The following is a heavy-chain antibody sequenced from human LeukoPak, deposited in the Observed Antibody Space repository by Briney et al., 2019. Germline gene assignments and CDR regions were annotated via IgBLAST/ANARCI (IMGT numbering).Heavy chain of an antibody. CDR2: IFHSGIT. V-gene: IGHV4-38-2*01. CDR1: GFSISSGYF. J-gene: IGHJ4*02. CDR3: ARTPRYSYRNFDY. D-gene: IGHD5-18*01. Sequence: SETLSLTCAVSGFSISSGYFWAWIRQSPGKGLEWIGSIFHSGITYYNPSLKSRITISVDTSKNQFSLRLRSVTAADTAVYYCARTPRYSYRNFDYWGQGTLVTVSS.